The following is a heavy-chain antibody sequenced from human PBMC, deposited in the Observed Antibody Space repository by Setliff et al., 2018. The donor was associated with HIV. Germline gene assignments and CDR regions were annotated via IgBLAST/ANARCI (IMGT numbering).Heavy chain of an antibody. CDR1: GGSFSGYY. Sequence: SETLSLTCAVYGGSFSGYYWSWIRQPPGKGLEWIGEINDNGSTNYNPSLKSRVTISVDTSKNQFSLKLSSVTAADSAVYYCARLPDINSWPFDYWARGTLVTVSS. V-gene: IGHV4-34*01. CDR3: ARLPDINSWPFDY. D-gene: IGHD6-13*01. J-gene: IGHJ4*02. CDR2: INDNGST.